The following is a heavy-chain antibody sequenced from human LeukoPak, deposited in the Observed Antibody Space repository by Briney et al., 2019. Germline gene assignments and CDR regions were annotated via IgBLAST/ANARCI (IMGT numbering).Heavy chain of an antibody. J-gene: IGHJ3*02. V-gene: IGHV3-73*01. D-gene: IGHD3-22*01. CDR2: IRSKANSYAT. CDR3: TRGLPYYYDSSGYPLDAFDI. CDR1: GFTFSGSA. Sequence: GGSLRLSCAASGFTFSGSAMHWVRQASGKGLEWVGRIRSKANSYATAYAASVKGRFTISRDDSKNTAYLQMNSLKTEDTGVYYCTRGLPYYYDSSGYPLDAFDIWGQGTMVTVSS.